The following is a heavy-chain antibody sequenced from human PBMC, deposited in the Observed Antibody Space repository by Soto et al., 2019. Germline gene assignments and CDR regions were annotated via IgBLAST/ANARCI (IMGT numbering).Heavy chain of an antibody. CDR3: ARHPLLRYFDWLPGYYYYYGMDV. J-gene: IGHJ6*02. V-gene: IGHV4-39*01. CDR2: IYFSGST. CDR1: GGSISSSSYY. D-gene: IGHD3-9*01. Sequence: SETLSLTCTVSGGSISSSSYYWGWIRQPPGKGLEWIGCIYFSGSTYYNPSLKFLVTISVDTSKYHFSLKLSSLTAADTVVYYCARHPLLRYFDWLPGYYYYYGMDVWGQGTTVTVSS.